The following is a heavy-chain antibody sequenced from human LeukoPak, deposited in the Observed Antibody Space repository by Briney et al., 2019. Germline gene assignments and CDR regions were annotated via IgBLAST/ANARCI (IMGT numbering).Heavy chain of an antibody. CDR1: GWSFNDYY. CDR3: ARGQVPAARGYNWFDP. Sequence: PSETLSLTCAVYGWSFNDYYWNWIRQPPGKGLEWIGEINARGDTNFNPSLKSRVTISVDMSKSPFSLRLTSMIAADTAVYYCARGQVPAARGYNWFDPWGQGTLVTVSS. J-gene: IGHJ5*02. D-gene: IGHD2-2*01. V-gene: IGHV4-34*01. CDR2: INARGDT.